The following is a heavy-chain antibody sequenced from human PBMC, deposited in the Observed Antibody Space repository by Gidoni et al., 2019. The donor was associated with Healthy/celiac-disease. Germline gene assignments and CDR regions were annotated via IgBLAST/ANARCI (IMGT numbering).Heavy chain of an antibody. V-gene: IGHV3-30*04. Sequence: QVQLVESGGGVVQPGRSLRLSCADSGFTFSSYAMHWVRQAPGKGLEWVAVISYDGSNKYYADSMKGRFTISRDNSKNTLYLQMNSLRAEDTAVYYCSRELKSGFDYWGQGTLVTVSS. J-gene: IGHJ4*02. D-gene: IGHD3-10*01. CDR1: GFTFSSYA. CDR2: ISYDGSNK. CDR3: SRELKSGFDY.